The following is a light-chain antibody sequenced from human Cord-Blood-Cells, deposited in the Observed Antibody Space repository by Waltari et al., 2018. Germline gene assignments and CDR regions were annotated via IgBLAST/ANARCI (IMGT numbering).Light chain of an antibody. Sequence: QSALTEPASVSGSPGQSITIHCTGTSSEVWGYTLLAWYQQHPGKAPKLMIYEGSKRTSGVSHRFSGSKYGTTASLTIAGRQAEDEADYYCCSYAGSSTSVVFGGWTKLNVL. CDR1: SSEVWGYTL. CDR3: CSYAGSSTSVV. J-gene: IGLJ2*01. V-gene: IGLV2-23*01. CDR2: EGS.